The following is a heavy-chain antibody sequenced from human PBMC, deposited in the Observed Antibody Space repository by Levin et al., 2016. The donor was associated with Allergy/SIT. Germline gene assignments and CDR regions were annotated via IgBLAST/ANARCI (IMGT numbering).Heavy chain of an antibody. CDR2: IWYDGGNK. J-gene: IGHJ1*01. CDR3: AVDGEDDTRGLGVPGHFPH. V-gene: IGHV3-33*01. CDR1: GFDFSRSG. D-gene: IGHD3-10*02. Sequence: SLKISCAASGFDFSRSGMHWVRQAPGKGLEWVAAIWYDGGNKYYADSVKGRFTISRDNSKKTLYLEMNSLKGEDTAVYYCAVDGEDDTRGLGVPGHFPHWGQGTLVSVSS.